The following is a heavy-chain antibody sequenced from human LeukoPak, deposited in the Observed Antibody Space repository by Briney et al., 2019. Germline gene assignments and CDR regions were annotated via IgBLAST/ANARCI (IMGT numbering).Heavy chain of an antibody. J-gene: IGHJ5*02. CDR1: GYTFTSYY. CDR3: ASDKFSGSYFPHWFDP. CDR2: INPSGGST. V-gene: IGHV1-46*03. Sequence: ASVKVSCKASGYTFTSYYMHWVRQAPGQGLEWMGIINPSGGSTSYAQKFQGRVTMTRDTSTSTVYMKLSSLRSGDTAVYYCASDKFSGSYFPHWFDPWGQGTLVTVSS. D-gene: IGHD1-26*01.